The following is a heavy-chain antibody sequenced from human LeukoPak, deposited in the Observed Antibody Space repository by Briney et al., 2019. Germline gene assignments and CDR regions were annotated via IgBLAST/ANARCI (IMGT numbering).Heavy chain of an antibody. Sequence: GASVKVSCKASGYTFTGYYMHWVRQAPGQGLEWMGWINPNSGGTNYAQKFQGRVTMTRDTSISTAYMELSSLRSEDTAVYYCATVRIGSSWQPAFDIWGQGTMVTVSS. CDR2: INPNSGGT. CDR1: GYTFTGYY. J-gene: IGHJ3*02. CDR3: ATVRIGSSWQPAFDI. D-gene: IGHD6-13*01. V-gene: IGHV1-2*02.